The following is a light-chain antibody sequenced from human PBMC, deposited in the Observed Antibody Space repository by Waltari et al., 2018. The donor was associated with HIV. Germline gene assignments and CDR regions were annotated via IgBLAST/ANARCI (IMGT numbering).Light chain of an antibody. V-gene: IGKV1-12*02. Sequence: DIQLTQSPSSVSASLGARVTITCRATQNIYTRLAWYQQTPGKAPKLLSSAASNLQSGVPSRFSGGGSGTDFTLTIKNLQPEDFALYFGQQGNRFPSITSGHGTRLEI. CDR3: QQGNRFPSIT. CDR1: QNIYTR. J-gene: IGKJ5*01. CDR2: AAS.